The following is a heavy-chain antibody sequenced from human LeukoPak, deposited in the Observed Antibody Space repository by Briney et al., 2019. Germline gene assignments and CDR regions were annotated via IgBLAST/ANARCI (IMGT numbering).Heavy chain of an antibody. CDR1: GFTFSSYA. J-gene: IGHJ4*02. CDR3: AKVWYFSSGWSPFDY. D-gene: IGHD6-19*01. Sequence: GGSLRLSCAASGFTFSSYAMSWVRQAPGKGLEWVSAISGSGGSTYYADSVKGRFTISRDNSKNTLYLQMNSLRAEDTAVYYCAKVWYFSSGWSPFDYWGQGTLVTVSS. V-gene: IGHV3-23*01. CDR2: ISGSGGST.